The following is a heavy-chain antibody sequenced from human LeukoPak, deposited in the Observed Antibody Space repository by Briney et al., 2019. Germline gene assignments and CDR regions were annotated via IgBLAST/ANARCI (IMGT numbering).Heavy chain of an antibody. Sequence: ASVKVSCKASGGTFISYAISCVRQAPGQGLEWMGGIIPIFGTANYAQKFQGRVTITADESTSTAYMELSSLRSEDTAVYYCARDLGGYSYGYWFDPWGQGTLVTVSS. CDR2: IIPIFGTA. CDR3: ARDLGGYSYGYWFDP. D-gene: IGHD5-18*01. J-gene: IGHJ5*02. V-gene: IGHV1-69*13. CDR1: GGTFISYA.